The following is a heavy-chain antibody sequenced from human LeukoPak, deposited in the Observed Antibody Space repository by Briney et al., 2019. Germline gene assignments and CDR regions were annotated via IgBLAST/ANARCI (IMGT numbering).Heavy chain of an antibody. CDR3: ARGPNSNWSGLDF. CDR1: GFSFSGHW. J-gene: IGHJ4*02. V-gene: IGHV3-74*01. D-gene: IGHD6-6*01. CDR2: ISPTGSTT. Sequence: GGSLRLSCTACGFSFSGHWMHWARQLPGKGLVWVSRISPTGSTTSYADSVKGRFTVSRDNAKNTLYLQVNNLRAEDTAVYYCARGPNSNWSGLDFWGQGTLLTVSS.